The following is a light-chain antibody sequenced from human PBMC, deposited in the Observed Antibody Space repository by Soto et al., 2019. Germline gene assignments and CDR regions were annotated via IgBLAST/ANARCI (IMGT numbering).Light chain of an antibody. Sequence: EIVLTQSPGTLSLSPGERATLSCRASQSVSSSYLAWDQQKPGQSPRLLIYGASSRATGIPDRFSGSGSGPDFPLTISRLEPEDFAVYYCQQYGSSTPITFGQGTRLEI. J-gene: IGKJ5*01. CDR3: QQYGSSTPIT. V-gene: IGKV3-20*01. CDR1: QSVSSSY. CDR2: GAS.